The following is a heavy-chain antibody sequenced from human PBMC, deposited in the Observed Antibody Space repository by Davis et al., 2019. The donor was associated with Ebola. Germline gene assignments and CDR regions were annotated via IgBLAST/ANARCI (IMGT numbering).Heavy chain of an antibody. D-gene: IGHD1-26*01. CDR3: ASLLGQFGY. J-gene: IGHJ4*02. Sequence: MPSETLSLTCAVYGGSFSGYYWSWIRQPPGKGLEWIGEINHSGSTNYNPSLKSRVTISVDTSKNQFSLKLSSVTAADTAVYYCASLLGQFGYWGQGTLVTVSS. CDR2: INHSGST. V-gene: IGHV4-34*01. CDR1: GGSFSGYY.